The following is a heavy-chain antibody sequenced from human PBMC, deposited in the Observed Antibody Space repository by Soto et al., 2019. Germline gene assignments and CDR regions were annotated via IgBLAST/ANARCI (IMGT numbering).Heavy chain of an antibody. CDR1: GGSISSYY. D-gene: IGHD6-13*01. CDR2: IYFSGGT. CDR3: ARESRSWYGSIWDY. J-gene: IGHJ4*02. V-gene: IGHV4-59*12. Sequence: QVQLQESGPGLVNPSETLSLTCTVSGGSISSYYWSWIRQPPGKGLEWIGYIYFSGGTNYNPSLKSRVTISVDTSKNQFSLKLSSVTAADTAVYYCARESRSWYGSIWDYWGQGTLVTVSS.